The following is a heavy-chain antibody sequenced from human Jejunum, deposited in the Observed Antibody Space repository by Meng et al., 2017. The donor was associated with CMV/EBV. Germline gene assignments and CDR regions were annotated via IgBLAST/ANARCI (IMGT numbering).Heavy chain of an antibody. J-gene: IGHJ4*02. CDR2: VYYSGST. V-gene: IGHV4-39*07. D-gene: IGHD3-10*01. CDR3: ARDPTPDGSDY. Sequence: QLQLEEAGPGLVKPSETLSPTCTMSGASISDSSYYWGWIRQPPGKGLEWIGSVYYSGSTYYNPSLESRVTISVDTSKNQFSLKLTSVTAADTATYYCARDPTPDGSDYWGRGTLVTVSS. CDR1: GASISDSSYY.